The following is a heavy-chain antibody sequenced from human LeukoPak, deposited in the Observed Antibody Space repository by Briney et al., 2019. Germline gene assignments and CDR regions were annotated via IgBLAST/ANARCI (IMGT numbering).Heavy chain of an antibody. CDR3: ARRRYYDSTGYLD. J-gene: IGHJ1*01. CDR2: IYYRGST. Sequence: SETLSLTCTISGDSISSSSYYWGWIRQPPGKGLEWIGDIYYRGSTYYSPSLKSRVSISIDTSNNQFSLTLNSVTAADTALYFCARRRYYDSTGYLDWGQGTLVTVSS. V-gene: IGHV4-39*01. D-gene: IGHD3-22*01. CDR1: GDSISSSSYY.